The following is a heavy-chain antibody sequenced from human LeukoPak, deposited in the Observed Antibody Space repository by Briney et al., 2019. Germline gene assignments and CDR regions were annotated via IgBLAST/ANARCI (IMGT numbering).Heavy chain of an antibody. J-gene: IGHJ3*02. CDR2: IIPILGIA. CDR3: ARDGPHDAFDI. V-gene: IGHV1-69*04. CDR1: GGTFSSYA. Sequence: SVKVSCKASGGTFSSYAISWVRQAPGQGLEWMGRIIPILGIANYAQKFQGRVTITADKSTSTAYMELSSLRSEDTAVYYCARDGPHDAFDIWGQGTMVTVSS.